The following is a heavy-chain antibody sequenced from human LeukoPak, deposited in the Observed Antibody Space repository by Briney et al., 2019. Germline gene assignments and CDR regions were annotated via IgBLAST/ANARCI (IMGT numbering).Heavy chain of an antibody. J-gene: IGHJ4*02. Sequence: QPGGSLRLSCAASGFTFSNYAMSWVRQAAGKGLEWVSAISASDGSTYYADSVKGRFTISRDNSKNTLYLQMNSLRAEDTAVYHCAKPADSGRYRDFDYWGQGTLVTVSS. V-gene: IGHV3-23*01. CDR3: AKPADSGRYRDFDY. CDR1: GFTFSNYA. D-gene: IGHD1-26*01. CDR2: ISASDGST.